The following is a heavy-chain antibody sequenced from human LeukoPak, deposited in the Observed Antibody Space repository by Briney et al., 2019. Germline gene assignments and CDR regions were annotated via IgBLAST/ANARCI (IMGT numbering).Heavy chain of an antibody. CDR3: ARLTMVRGADY. CDR2: IYYEGIT. D-gene: IGHD3-10*01. V-gene: IGHV4-39*07. Sequence: SETLSLTCTVSGGSIVDSRYYWGWIRQPPGKGLEWIGGIYYEGITQYNPSLKSRVTISVDTSKNQFSLKLSSVTAADTAVYYCARLTMVRGADYWGQGTLVTVSS. J-gene: IGHJ4*02. CDR1: GGSIVDSRYY.